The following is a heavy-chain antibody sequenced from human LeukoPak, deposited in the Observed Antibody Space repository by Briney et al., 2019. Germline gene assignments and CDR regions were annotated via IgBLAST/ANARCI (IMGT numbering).Heavy chain of an antibody. CDR1: GFTFTSYP. CDR2: VSYDGRNE. V-gene: IGHV3-30*04. Sequence: QSGGSLRLSCATSGFTFTSYPIHWVRQAPGKGLDWVAVVSYDGRNEYYGDSVAGRFTISKDSSKKAVYLEMSNLGLEDTGVYYCARGGGQWLSDGLDVWGQGTTVSV. CDR3: ARGGGQWLSDGLDV. J-gene: IGHJ6*02. D-gene: IGHD6-19*01.